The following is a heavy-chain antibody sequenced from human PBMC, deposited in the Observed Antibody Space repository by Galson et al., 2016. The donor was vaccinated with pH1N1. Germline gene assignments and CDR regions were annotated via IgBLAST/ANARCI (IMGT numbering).Heavy chain of an antibody. CDR3: AKLPGADIWYDY. V-gene: IGHV3-23*01. CDR2: IGASGATP. D-gene: IGHD6-13*01. CDR1: GFAFSTYG. J-gene: IGHJ4*02. Sequence: SLRLSCAASGFAFSTYGMYWVRQAQGKGLEWVSAIGASGATPYYADSVKGRFTISRDNSKNMMYLQMNSLKAEDSALYYCAKLPGADIWYDYWGQGIHVTVSS.